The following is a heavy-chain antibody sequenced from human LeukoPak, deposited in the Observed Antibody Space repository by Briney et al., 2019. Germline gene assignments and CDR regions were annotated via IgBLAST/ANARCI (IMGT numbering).Heavy chain of an antibody. CDR2: ISTSSSYI. J-gene: IGHJ4*02. V-gene: IGHV3-21*01. Sequence: GGSLRLSCAASGFTLSTYNMKWVRQAPRKGLEWVSSISTSSSYIYYADSVKGRFTISRDNTRNSLYLQMNSLRAEDTAVYYCARDRDWNSGFDYWGQGTLVTVSS. D-gene: IGHD1-7*01. CDR3: ARDRDWNSGFDY. CDR1: GFTLSTYN.